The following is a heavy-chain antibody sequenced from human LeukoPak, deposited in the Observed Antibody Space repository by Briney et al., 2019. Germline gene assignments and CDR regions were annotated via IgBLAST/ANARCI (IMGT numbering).Heavy chain of an antibody. V-gene: IGHV3-7*04. CDR3: TRVGYIDEGIDY. CDR2: IKQDGSKK. CDR1: GFPFSSYW. D-gene: IGHD5-24*01. Sequence: GGSLRLSCVASGFPFSSYWMTWVRQAPGKGLGWVANIKQDGSKKSYVDSVKGRFTISRDDAKNSLYLQMNSLRAEDTAIYYCTRVGYIDEGIDYWGQGTLVTVSS. J-gene: IGHJ4*02.